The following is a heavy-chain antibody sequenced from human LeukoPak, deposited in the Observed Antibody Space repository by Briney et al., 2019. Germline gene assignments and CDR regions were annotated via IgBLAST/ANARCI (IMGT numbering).Heavy chain of an antibody. CDR3: ARDWFHAIDY. V-gene: IGHV3-23*01. CDR1: GFTFSSYA. J-gene: IGHJ4*02. Sequence: GGSLRLSCAASGFTFSSYAMSWVRQAPGKGLEWVSAISGSGGSTYYADSVKGRFTISRDNAKNTLYLQMNSLRAEDTAVYYCARDWFHAIDYWGQGALVTVPS. CDR2: ISGSGGST. D-gene: IGHD2/OR15-2a*01.